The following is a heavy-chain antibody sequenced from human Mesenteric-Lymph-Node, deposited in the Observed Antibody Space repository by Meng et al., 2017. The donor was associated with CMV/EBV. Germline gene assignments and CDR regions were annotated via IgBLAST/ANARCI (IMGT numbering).Heavy chain of an antibody. CDR2: IYYGGST. CDR3: ARANIATRWTSPFDF. J-gene: IGHJ4*02. D-gene: IGHD6-6*01. V-gene: IGHV4-39*07. CDR1: GDSIRSSPYY. Sequence: SETLSLTCTVSGDSIRSSPYYWGWVHQPPGKGLEWIGTIYYGGSTYYNPSLKSRVTISLDTSKKQFSLNLNSVTAADTAVYYCARANIATRWTSPFDFWGQGTLVTVSS.